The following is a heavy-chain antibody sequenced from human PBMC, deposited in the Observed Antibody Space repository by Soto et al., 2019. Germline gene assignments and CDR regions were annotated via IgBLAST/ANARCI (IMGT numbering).Heavy chain of an antibody. D-gene: IGHD4-17*01. CDR1: GFTFSRYG. V-gene: IGHV3-30*18. CDR2: TSSDGSDE. J-gene: IGHJ4*02. CDR3: AKRAHGTGDYVGFDY. Sequence: QVQLVESGGGVVQPGGSLRLSCTASGFTFSRYGMHWVRQAPGKGLEWVALTSSDGSDEYYGDSVKGRFTIFRDNSRDTLYPQMNSLRAEDTAVYYCAKRAHGTGDYVGFDYWGQGTLVTVSS.